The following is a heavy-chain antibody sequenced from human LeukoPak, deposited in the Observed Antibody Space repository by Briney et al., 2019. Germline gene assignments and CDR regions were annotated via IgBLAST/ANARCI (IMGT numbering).Heavy chain of an antibody. J-gene: IGHJ4*02. Sequence: PGGTLRLSCAASGFTFSSYGMSWVRQAPGKGLEWVSSISSSSSYIYYADSVKGRFTISRDNAKNSLYLQMNSLRAEDTAVYYCARLDGYNTQGFDYWGQGTLVTVSS. V-gene: IGHV3-21*01. CDR1: GFTFSSYG. CDR3: ARLDGYNTQGFDY. D-gene: IGHD5-24*01. CDR2: ISSSSSYI.